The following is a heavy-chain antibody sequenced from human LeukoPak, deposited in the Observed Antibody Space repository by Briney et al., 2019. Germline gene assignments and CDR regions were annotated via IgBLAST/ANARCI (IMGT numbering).Heavy chain of an antibody. Sequence: PGRSLRLSCAASGFTFSSYGMHWVRQAPGKGLEWVAVIWYDGSNKYYADSAKGRFTISRDNSKNTLYLQMNSLRAEDTAVYYCARGFDSSGYYSDYFDYWGQGTLVTVSS. CDR1: GFTFSSYG. J-gene: IGHJ4*02. CDR3: ARGFDSSGYYSDYFDY. D-gene: IGHD3-22*01. V-gene: IGHV3-33*01. CDR2: IWYDGSNK.